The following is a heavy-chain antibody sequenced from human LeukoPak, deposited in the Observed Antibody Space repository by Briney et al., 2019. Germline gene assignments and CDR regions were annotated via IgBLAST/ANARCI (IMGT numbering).Heavy chain of an antibody. V-gene: IGHV4-59*01. J-gene: IGHJ4*02. Sequence: SETLSLTCTVSGGSISSYYWSWIRQPPGKGLEWIGYIYYSGSTNYNPSLKSRVTISVDTSKNQFSLKLSSVTAADTAVYYCARALDFWSGYYGYWGQGTLVTVSS. CDR2: IYYSGST. D-gene: IGHD3-3*01. CDR3: ARALDFWSGYYGY. CDR1: GGSISSYY.